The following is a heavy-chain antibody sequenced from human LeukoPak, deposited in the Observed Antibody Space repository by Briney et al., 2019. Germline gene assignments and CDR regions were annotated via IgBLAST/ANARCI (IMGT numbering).Heavy chain of an antibody. D-gene: IGHD6-13*01. Sequence: TSETLSLTCAVYGGSFSGYYWSWIRQPPGKGLEWIGEINHSGSTNYNPSLKSRVTISVDTSKNQFSLKLSSVTAADTAVYYCVRQHRIAAADTKSVNWFDPWGQGTLVTVSS. J-gene: IGHJ5*02. V-gene: IGHV4-34*01. CDR1: GGSFSGYY. CDR2: INHSGST. CDR3: VRQHRIAAADTKSVNWFDP.